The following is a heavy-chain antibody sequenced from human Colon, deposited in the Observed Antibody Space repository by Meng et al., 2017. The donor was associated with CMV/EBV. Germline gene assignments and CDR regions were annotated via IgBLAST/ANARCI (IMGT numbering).Heavy chain of an antibody. CDR2: ISGTGSIT. J-gene: IGHJ5*02. V-gene: IGHV3-23*01. CDR1: GFHFRSYE. CDR3: AKIGKVDTSGWPPDS. Sequence: GASLKISCAASGFHFRSYEMSWVRQAPGKGPEWVSVISGTGSITYYTDSVKGRFIISRDNSNLYLQMNSLRAEDTAVYFCAKIGKVDTSGWPPDSWGQGTLVTVSS. D-gene: IGHD6-19*01.